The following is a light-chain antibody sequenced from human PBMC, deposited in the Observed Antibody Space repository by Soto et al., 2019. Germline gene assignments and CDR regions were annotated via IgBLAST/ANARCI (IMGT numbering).Light chain of an antibody. CDR3: QQHINWPLT. Sequence: EIVLTQSPDTLSLSPGERVTLSCRASQTVSSSLAWYQQKPGQAPRLLIYEASNRATGIPARFSGSGSGADFTLTISSLESEDFALYYCQQHINWPLTFGGGSKVDIK. V-gene: IGKV3-11*01. CDR2: EAS. CDR1: QTVSSS. J-gene: IGKJ4*01.